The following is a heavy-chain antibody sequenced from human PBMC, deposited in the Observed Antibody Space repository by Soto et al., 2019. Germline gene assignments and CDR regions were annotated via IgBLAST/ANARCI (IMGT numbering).Heavy chain of an antibody. D-gene: IGHD6-13*01. J-gene: IGHJ4*02. V-gene: IGHV3-64D*06. CDR2: ISSNGGST. Sequence: EVQLVESGGGLVQPGGSLRLSCSASGFTFSSYAMHWVRQAPGKGLEYVSAISSNGGSTYYADSVKGRFTISRDNSKNTLYLQMSSLRAEDTAVYYCVSHLGPYIAAAGKGSYYFDYWGQGTLVTVSS. CDR3: VSHLGPYIAAAGKGSYYFDY. CDR1: GFTFSSYA.